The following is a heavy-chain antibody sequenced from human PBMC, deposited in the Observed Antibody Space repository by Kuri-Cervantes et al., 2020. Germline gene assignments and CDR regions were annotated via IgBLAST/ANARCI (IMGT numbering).Heavy chain of an antibody. CDR3: ARDLYNWNDGGWFDP. V-gene: IGHV1-8*01. Sequence: ASVKVSCKASGYTFTSYDINWVRQATGQGLEWMGWMNPNSGNTGYAQKFQGRVTMTRNTSTSTAYMELRSLRSDDTAVYYCARDLYNWNDGGWFDPWGQGTLVTVSS. CDR2: MNPNSGNT. J-gene: IGHJ5*02. D-gene: IGHD1-20*01. CDR1: GYTFTSYD.